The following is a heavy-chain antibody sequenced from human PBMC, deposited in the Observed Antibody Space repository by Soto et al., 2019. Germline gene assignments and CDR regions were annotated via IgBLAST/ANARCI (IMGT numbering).Heavy chain of an antibody. J-gene: IGHJ6*02. D-gene: IGHD1-7*01. Sequence: EVQVVESGGGLVQPGGSLRLSCTASGFTFSNYWMSWVRQAPGKGLEWVAQVKEDGSDQYYVDSVKGRFTISRDNAKHSLYLQMHRLRVEDTAVYYCVRDAPYNWHYIHHYGMAVWGQGTTVTVSS. CDR3: VRDAPYNWHYIHHYGMAV. CDR2: VKEDGSDQ. V-gene: IGHV3-7*01. CDR1: GFTFSNYW.